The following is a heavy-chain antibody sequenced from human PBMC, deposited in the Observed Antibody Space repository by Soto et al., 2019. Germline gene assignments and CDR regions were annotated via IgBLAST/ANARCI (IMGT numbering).Heavy chain of an antibody. Sequence: WTWIRQPPGKGLEWIGYIYYSGGTNYNPSLKSRVTISVDTSKNQFSLKLSSVTAADTAVYYCARVMNYGDSAPFDPWGQGTLVTVSS. V-gene: IGHV4-59*01. J-gene: IGHJ5*02. D-gene: IGHD4-17*01. CDR3: ARVMNYGDSAPFDP. CDR2: IYYSGGT.